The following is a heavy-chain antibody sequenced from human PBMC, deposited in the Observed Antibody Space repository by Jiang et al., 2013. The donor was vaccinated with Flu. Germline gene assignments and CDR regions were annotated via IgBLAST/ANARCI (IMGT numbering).Heavy chain of an antibody. V-gene: IGHV4-39*01. CDR3: ARHSDSGSLQHGFHI. J-gene: IGHJ3*02. Sequence: GSGLVKPSETLSLTCTVSGDSISSGNWLWGWIRQPPGKGPEWIGSIRSSGTTDYNPSLSSRLSISRDASKNQFSLTLRSVTAADTAIYYCARHSDSGSLQHGFHIWGQGTVVAVSS. CDR2: IRSSGTT. D-gene: IGHD2-15*01. CDR1: GDSISSGNWL.